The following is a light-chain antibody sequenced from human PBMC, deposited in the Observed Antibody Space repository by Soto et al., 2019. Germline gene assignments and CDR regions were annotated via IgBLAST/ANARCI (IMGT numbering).Light chain of an antibody. CDR3: QQYSHLIT. J-gene: IGKJ5*01. CDR1: QDISNY. Sequence: IEKTHSPSSTSASVGDRWTIPCQASQDISNYLNWYQQKLGKAPKLLIYDASNLETGVPSRFSGSGSGTDFTYTISSLQPEDIATYYCQQYSHLITFGQGTRLEIK. V-gene: IGKV1-33*01. CDR2: DAS.